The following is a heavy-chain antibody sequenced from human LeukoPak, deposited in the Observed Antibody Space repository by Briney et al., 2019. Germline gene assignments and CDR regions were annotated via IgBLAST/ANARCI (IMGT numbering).Heavy chain of an antibody. V-gene: IGHV3-23*01. J-gene: IGHJ4*02. CDR1: GSTFSSYA. CDR2: FSGSGGST. CDR3: AKEAGRWLQFPHFDY. Sequence: GGSLKLSWAASGSTFSSYAMTWFGQAQGRGLGWASPFSGSGGSTYYADSVKGRFTISRDNSKNTLYLQMNSLRAEDTAVYYCAKEAGRWLQFPHFDYWGQGTLVTVSS. D-gene: IGHD5-24*01.